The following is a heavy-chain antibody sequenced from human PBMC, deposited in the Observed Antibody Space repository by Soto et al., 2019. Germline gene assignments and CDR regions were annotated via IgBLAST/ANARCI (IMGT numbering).Heavy chain of an antibody. J-gene: IGHJ4*02. Sequence: SETLSLTCTVSGGSVSSGDYYWSWIRQPPGKGLEWIGYIYYSGRSFYNPSLKSRVIPSVDTSKNHMSLKLSAMTAADTAVYYWARTSNNHLSTLFDYWGPGSLVTVSS. CDR3: ARTSNNHLSTLFDY. CDR1: GGSVSSGDYY. V-gene: IGHV4-30-4*01. D-gene: IGHD1-20*01. CDR2: IYYSGRS.